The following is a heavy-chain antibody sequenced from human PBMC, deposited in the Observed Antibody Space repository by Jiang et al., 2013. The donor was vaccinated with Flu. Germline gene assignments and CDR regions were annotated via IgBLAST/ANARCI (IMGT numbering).Heavy chain of an antibody. Sequence: KPTQTLTLTCTFSGFSLSTSGVGVGWIRQPPGKALEWLALIYWDDDKRYSPSLKSRLTITKDTSKNQVVLTMTNMDPVDTATYYCARWGIAAAGTGVDYWGQGTLVTVSS. CDR1: GFSLSTSGVG. CDR3: ARWGIAAAGTGVDY. V-gene: IGHV2-5*02. CDR2: IYWDDDK. D-gene: IGHD6-13*01. J-gene: IGHJ4*02.